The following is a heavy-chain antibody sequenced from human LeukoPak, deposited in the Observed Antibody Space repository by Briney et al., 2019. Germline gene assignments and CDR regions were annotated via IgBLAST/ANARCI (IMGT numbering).Heavy chain of an antibody. V-gene: IGHV4-59*01. CDR1: GASISSSY. Sequence: PSETLSLTCTVSGASISSSYWTWSRQPPEKGLEWIGHISDTGSAYYNSSLKSRVTISVDTSKNHFSLRLTSVTAADPAVYYCARDVPVTSSWGQGTLVTVSS. CDR3: ARDVPVTSS. J-gene: IGHJ4*02. D-gene: IGHD6-19*01. CDR2: ISDTGSA.